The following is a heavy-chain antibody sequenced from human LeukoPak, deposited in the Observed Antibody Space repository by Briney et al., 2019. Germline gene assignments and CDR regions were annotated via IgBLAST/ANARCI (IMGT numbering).Heavy chain of an antibody. CDR3: ASRRDGYSPFDY. J-gene: IGHJ4*02. D-gene: IGHD5-24*01. CDR2: IYYSGST. Sequence: SETLSLTCTVSGGSISSGGYYWSWIRQHPGKGLEWIGYIYYSGSTNYNPSLKSRVTISVDTSKNQFSLKLSSVTAADTAVYYCASRRDGYSPFDYWGQGTLVTVSS. CDR1: GGSISSGGYY. V-gene: IGHV4-61*08.